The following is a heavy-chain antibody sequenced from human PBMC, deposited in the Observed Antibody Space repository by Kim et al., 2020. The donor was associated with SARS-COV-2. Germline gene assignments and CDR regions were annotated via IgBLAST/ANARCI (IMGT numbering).Heavy chain of an antibody. CDR3: AKSRRFYYDSSAEFDY. J-gene: IGHJ4*02. CDR1: GFTFSSYA. V-gene: IGHV3-23*01. Sequence: GGSLRLSCAASGFTFSSYAMSWVRQAPGKGLEWVSAISGSGGSTYYADSVKGRFTISRDNSKNTLYLQMNSLRAEDTAVYYCAKSRRFYYDSSAEFDYWGQGTLVTVSS. D-gene: IGHD3-22*01. CDR2: ISGSGGST.